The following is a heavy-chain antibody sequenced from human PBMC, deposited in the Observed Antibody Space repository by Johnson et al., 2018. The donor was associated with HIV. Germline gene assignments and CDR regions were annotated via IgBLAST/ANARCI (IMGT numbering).Heavy chain of an antibody. CDR3: GYGSGSYFGTHDAFDI. V-gene: IGHV3-66*01. D-gene: IGHD3-10*01. Sequence: VQLVESGGRVVRPGGSMRLSCAASGFIFDDYGMSWVRQAPGKGLEWVSVLFSGGSIYFADSVKGRFTISRDNSKNTLYLQMNSLRAEDTAVYYCGYGSGSYFGTHDAFDIWGQGTMVTVAS. CDR2: LFSGGSI. CDR1: GFIFDDYG. J-gene: IGHJ3*02.